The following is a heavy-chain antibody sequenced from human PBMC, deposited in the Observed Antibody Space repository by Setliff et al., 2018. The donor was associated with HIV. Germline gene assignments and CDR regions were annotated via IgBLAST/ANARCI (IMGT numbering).Heavy chain of an antibody. CDR1: GFSFSSYE. CDR3: ARPLLRTNTVYGILGNWFDS. CDR2: ISSGGHTV. Sequence: LRLSCATSGFSFSSYEMNWVRQAPGKGLEWVSYISSGGHTVYHADSVKGRFTISRDNAKNSLSLQMDVLRAEDTAIYYCARPLLRTNTVYGILGNWFDSWGRGTLVTVSS. J-gene: IGHJ5*01. D-gene: IGHD2-8*01. V-gene: IGHV3-48*03.